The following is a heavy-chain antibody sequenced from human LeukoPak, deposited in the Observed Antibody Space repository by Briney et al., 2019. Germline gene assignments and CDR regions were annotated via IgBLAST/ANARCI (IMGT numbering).Heavy chain of an antibody. CDR1: GFTFSSYS. Sequence: PGGSLRLSCAASGFTFSSYSMNWVRQAPGKGLEWVSYISSSSSTIYYADSVKGRFTISRDNAKNSLHLQMNSLRAEDTAVYYCARDSSSTVTTFLYYYYMDVWGKGTTVTVSS. D-gene: IGHD4-17*01. CDR2: ISSSSSTI. V-gene: IGHV3-48*01. J-gene: IGHJ6*03. CDR3: ARDSSSTVTTFLYYYYMDV.